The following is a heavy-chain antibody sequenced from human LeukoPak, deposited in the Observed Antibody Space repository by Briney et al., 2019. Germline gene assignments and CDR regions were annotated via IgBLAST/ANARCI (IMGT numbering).Heavy chain of an antibody. CDR1: GGSINTYY. V-gene: IGHV4-59*01. CDR2: IYYSGST. Sequence: SETLSLTCTVSGGSINTYYWSWIRQPPGKGLEWIGYIYYSGSTNYNPSLKSRVTISIDTSKIQFSLKLTSVTAADTAVYYCARTEYNWFDPWGQGTLVTVSS. CDR3: ARTEYNWFDP. J-gene: IGHJ5*02.